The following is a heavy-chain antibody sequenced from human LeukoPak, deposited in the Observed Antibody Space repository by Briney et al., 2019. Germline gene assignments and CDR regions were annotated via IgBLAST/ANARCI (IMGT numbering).Heavy chain of an antibody. D-gene: IGHD3-10*01. CDR3: AKDMEYYYGSGSSNFDY. Sequence: GGSQRLSCAASGFTFDDYAMHWVRQAPGKGLEWVSLISGDGGSTYYADSVKGRFTISRDNSKNSLYLQMNSLRTEDTALYYCAKDMEYYYGSGSSNFDYWGQGTLVTVSS. CDR1: GFTFDDYA. CDR2: ISGDGGST. J-gene: IGHJ4*02. V-gene: IGHV3-43*02.